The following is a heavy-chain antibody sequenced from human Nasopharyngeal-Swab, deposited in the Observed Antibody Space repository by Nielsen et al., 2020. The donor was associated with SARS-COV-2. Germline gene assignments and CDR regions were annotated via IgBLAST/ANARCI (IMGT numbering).Heavy chain of an antibody. D-gene: IGHD3-3*01. CDR2: ISSSSSDI. CDR1: GFRDYS. CDR3: ARERRPGTIVGVVTTLDY. Sequence: GESLKISCVDSGFRDYSMNWVRQAPGTGLEWVSSISSSSSDIYYADSVQGRFTISRDNAKNSLYLQMNSLRAEDTAVYYCARERRPGTIVGVVTTLDYWGQGTLVTVSS. V-gene: IGHV3-21*01. J-gene: IGHJ4*02.